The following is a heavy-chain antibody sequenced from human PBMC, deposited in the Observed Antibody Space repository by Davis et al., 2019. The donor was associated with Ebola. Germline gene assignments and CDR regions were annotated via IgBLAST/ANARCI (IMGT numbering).Heavy chain of an antibody. V-gene: IGHV1-46*01. CDR3: SREGGRYYDSSGYVFDI. CDR1: GYRFTSYY. Sequence: ASVTVSCKASGYRFTSYYMHWVRQAPGQGLEWMGIINPITGGTSYAQKFQVGVNMTRDTSTSTVYMELSSRRSEDTAVYYCSREGGRYYDSSGYVFDIWGQGTMVKVSS. CDR2: INPITGGT. D-gene: IGHD3-22*01. J-gene: IGHJ3*02.